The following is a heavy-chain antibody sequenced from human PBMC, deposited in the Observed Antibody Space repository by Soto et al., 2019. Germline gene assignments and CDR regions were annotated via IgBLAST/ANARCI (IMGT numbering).Heavy chain of an antibody. V-gene: IGHV4-59*08. CDR3: ATKGFAPLHGLVDV. J-gene: IGHJ6*02. Sequence: QVQLQESGPGLVKPSETLSLTCTVSGGSMSSYYCCWFRQPPGKGLEWIGYMGYSGYTSYNPSLRSRLTMSLDTPKSQFSLTLTSVTAADTALYSRATKGFAPLHGLVDVWRQGTTVIVS. D-gene: IGHD3-10*01. CDR1: GGSMSSYY. CDR2: MGYSGYT.